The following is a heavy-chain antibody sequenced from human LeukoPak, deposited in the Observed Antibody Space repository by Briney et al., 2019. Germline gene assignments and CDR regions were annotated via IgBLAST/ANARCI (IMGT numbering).Heavy chain of an antibody. Sequence: GGSLRLSCAASGFTFSSYAMSWVRQAPGKGLEWVSGISGSGGSTYYADSVKGRFTISRDNSKNTLYLQMNSLRAEDTAVYYCAKEGAGSSGWYGGSRYYGMDVWSQGTTVTVSS. V-gene: IGHV3-23*01. CDR3: AKEGAGSSGWYGGSRYYGMDV. D-gene: IGHD6-19*01. CDR1: GFTFSSYA. J-gene: IGHJ6*02. CDR2: ISGSGGST.